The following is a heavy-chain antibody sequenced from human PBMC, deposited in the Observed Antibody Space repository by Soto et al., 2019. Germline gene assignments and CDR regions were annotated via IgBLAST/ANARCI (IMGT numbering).Heavy chain of an antibody. CDR2: IYYSGST. D-gene: IGHD6-19*01. CDR1: GGSISSSSYY. J-gene: IGHJ3*02. Sequence: SETLSLTCTVSGGSISSSSYYWGWIRQPPGKGLEWIGSIYYSGSTYYNPSLKSRVTISVDTSKNQFSLKLSSVTAADTAVYYCARHGRLVDVFDIWGQGTMVTVSS. V-gene: IGHV4-39*01. CDR3: ARHGRLVDVFDI.